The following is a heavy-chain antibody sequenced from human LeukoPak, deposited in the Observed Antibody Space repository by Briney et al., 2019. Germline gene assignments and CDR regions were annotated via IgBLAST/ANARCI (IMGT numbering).Heavy chain of an antibody. Sequence: GASVTVSCKASGYTFTGYYMHWVRQAPGQGLEWMGWINPNSGGTNYAQKFQGRVTMTRDTSISTAYMELSRLRSDDTAVYYCAREKAVAYYFDYWGQGTLVTVSS. CDR3: AREKAVAYYFDY. J-gene: IGHJ4*02. CDR1: GYTFTGYY. V-gene: IGHV1-2*02. D-gene: IGHD6-19*01. CDR2: INPNSGGT.